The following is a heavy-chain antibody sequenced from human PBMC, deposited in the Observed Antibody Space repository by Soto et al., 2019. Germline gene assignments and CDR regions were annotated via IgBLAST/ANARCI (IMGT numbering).Heavy chain of an antibody. Sequence: GASVKVSCKASGGTFSSYTISWVRQAPGQGLEWMGRIIPILGITNYAQKFQGRVTITTDTSASTAYMELSSLRSEDTAVYYCASSATTADYYYGMDVWGQGTTVTVS. J-gene: IGHJ6*02. CDR1: GGTFSSYT. D-gene: IGHD1-26*01. CDR2: IIPILGIT. V-gene: IGHV1-69*02. CDR3: ASSATTADYYYGMDV.